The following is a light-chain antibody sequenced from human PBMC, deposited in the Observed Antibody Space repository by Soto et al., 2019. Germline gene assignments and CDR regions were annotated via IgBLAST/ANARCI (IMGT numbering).Light chain of an antibody. CDR2: EVS. CDR1: SSDVGGYNY. Sequence: QSALTQPPSASGSPGQSVSISCTGTSSDVGGYNYVSWYQQHPGKAPKLMIYEVSKRPSGVPDRFSGSKSGNTASLIVSGLQAEDEADYYCSSYADSTLLFGGWTKLTVL. V-gene: IGLV2-8*01. CDR3: SSYADSTLL. J-gene: IGLJ2*01.